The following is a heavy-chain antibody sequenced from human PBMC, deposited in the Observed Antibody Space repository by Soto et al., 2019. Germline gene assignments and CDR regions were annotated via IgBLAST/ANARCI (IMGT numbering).Heavy chain of an antibody. CDR3: ARSPPGGYHYYYGMDV. V-gene: IGHV3-13*04. CDR2: IGTAGDT. CDR1: GFTFSSYD. D-gene: IGHD3-22*01. J-gene: IGHJ6*02. Sequence: PGGSLRLSCAASGFTFSSYDMQWVRQATGKGLEWVSAIGTAGDTYYPGSVKGRFTISRENAKNSLYLQMNSLRAGDKDVFYCARSPPGGYHYYYGMDVWGQGTTVTVSS.